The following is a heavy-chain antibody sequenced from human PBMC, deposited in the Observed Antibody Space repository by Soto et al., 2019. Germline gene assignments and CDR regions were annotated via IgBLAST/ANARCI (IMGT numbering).Heavy chain of an antibody. J-gene: IGHJ4*02. CDR3: ARGRLWWPFDY. Sequence: ASVKVSCKASGYTFTRYDINWVRQAPGQGLEWMGWVNPNTGNTWYAQKFQGRVSMTRNSSINTAYMELTSLSSEDTAVYYCARGRLWWPFDYWGQGTLVTVPQ. D-gene: IGHD2-8*02. V-gene: IGHV1-8*01. CDR1: GYTFTRYD. CDR2: VNPNTGNT.